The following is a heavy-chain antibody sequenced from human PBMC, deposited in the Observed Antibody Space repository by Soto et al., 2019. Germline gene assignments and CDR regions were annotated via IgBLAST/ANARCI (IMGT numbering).Heavy chain of an antibody. Sequence: SETLSLTCAVYGGSFSGYYWSWIRQPPGKGLEWIGEINHSGSTNYNPSLKSRVTISVDTSKNQFSLKLSSVTAADTAVYYCARGGGQQPYNWFDPWGQGTLVTVSS. CDR1: GGSFSGYY. CDR2: INHSGST. CDR3: ARGGGQQPYNWFDP. J-gene: IGHJ5*02. V-gene: IGHV4-34*01. D-gene: IGHD6-13*01.